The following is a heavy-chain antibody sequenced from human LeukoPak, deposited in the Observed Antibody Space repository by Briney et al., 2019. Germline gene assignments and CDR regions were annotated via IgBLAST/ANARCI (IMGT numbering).Heavy chain of an antibody. D-gene: IGHD6-19*01. J-gene: IGHJ4*02. CDR2: ISLDGSRE. CDR1: GFSFSSYA. CDR3: AREGIAVAGPDY. Sequence: GGSLRLSCAASGFSFSSYAMFWVRQAPGKGLEWVAVISLDGSREYYADSVKGRFTISRDNSKNTLYLQMNSLRSDDTAVYYCAREGIAVAGPDYWGQGTLVTVSS. V-gene: IGHV3-30-3*01.